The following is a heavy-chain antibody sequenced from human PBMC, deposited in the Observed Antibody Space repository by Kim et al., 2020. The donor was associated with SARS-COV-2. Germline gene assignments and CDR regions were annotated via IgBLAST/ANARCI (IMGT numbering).Heavy chain of an antibody. V-gene: IGHV4-39*01. Sequence: SETLSLTCTVSGGSISSSSYYWGWIRQPPGKGLEWIGSIYYSGSTYYNPSLKSRVTISVDTSKNQFSLKLSSVTAADTAVYYCARYLYSSGWFGRPYYYYGMDVWGQGTTVTVSS. CDR3: ARYLYSSGWFGRPYYYYGMDV. CDR1: GGSISSSSYY. CDR2: IYYSGST. J-gene: IGHJ6*02. D-gene: IGHD6-19*01.